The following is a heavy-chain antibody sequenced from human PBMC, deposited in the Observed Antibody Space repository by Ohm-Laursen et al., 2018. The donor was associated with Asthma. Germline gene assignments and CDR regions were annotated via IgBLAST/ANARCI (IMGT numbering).Heavy chain of an antibody. Sequence: SLRLFCSASGFTFSSYSMNWVRQAPGKGLEWVSSISSSSSCIYYADSVKGRFTISRDNAKNSLYLQMNSLRAEDTAVYYCARDYSSGWNFDYWGQGTLVTVSS. V-gene: IGHV3-21*01. D-gene: IGHD6-19*01. CDR2: ISSSSSCI. CDR3: ARDYSSGWNFDY. CDR1: GFTFSSYS. J-gene: IGHJ4*02.